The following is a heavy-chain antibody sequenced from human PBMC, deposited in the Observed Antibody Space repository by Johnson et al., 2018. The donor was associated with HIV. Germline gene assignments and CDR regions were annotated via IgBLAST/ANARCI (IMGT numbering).Heavy chain of an antibody. V-gene: IGHV3-30*02. J-gene: IGHJ3*02. D-gene: IGHD6-19*01. CDR3: AKDGPYSSGIDAFDI. CDR2: IRDNGSNK. CDR1: GFTFSSYA. Sequence: VQLVESGGGVVQPGRSLRLSCAASGFTFSSYAMHWVRQAPGKGLAWVAFIRDNGSNKHYVDSVKGRFTISRDNSKNTLYLQMISLGGEDTAVYYCAKDGPYSSGIDAFDIWGQGTVVTVSS.